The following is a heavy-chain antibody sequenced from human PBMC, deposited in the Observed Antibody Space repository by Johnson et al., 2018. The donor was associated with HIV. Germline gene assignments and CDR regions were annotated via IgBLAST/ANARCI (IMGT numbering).Heavy chain of an antibody. V-gene: IGHV3-30*02. CDR3: AKGPYSSSAATDAFDI. CDR2: IRYDGSNK. CDR1: GFTFSNYG. J-gene: IGHJ3*02. D-gene: IGHD6-6*01. Sequence: QVQLVESGGGVVQPGGSLRLSCVASGFTFSNYGMHWVRQAPGKGLDWVAFIRYDGSNKYYADSVKGRFTISRDNSKNTLYLQMNSLRAEDTAVYYCAKGPYSSSAATDAFDIWGQGTMVTVSS.